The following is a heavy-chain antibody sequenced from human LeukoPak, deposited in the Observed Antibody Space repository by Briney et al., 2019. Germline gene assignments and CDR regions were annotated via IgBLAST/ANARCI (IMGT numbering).Heavy chain of an antibody. Sequence: PSETLSLTCAVSGYSISSGYYWGWIRQPPGKGLEWIGSIYHSGSTHYNPSLKSRVTISVDTSKNQFSLKLSSVTAADTAVYYRATQARNYDFWSGYFNRIGYYFDYWGQGTLVTVSS. CDR2: IYHSGST. J-gene: IGHJ4*02. CDR3: ATQARNYDFWSGYFNRIGYYFDY. CDR1: GYSISSGYY. D-gene: IGHD3-3*01. V-gene: IGHV4-38-2*01.